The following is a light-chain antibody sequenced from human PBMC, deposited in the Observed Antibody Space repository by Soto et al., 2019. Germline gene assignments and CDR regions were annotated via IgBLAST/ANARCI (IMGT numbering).Light chain of an antibody. Sequence: EIVLTQSPATLSLPPGEIATLSCRASQSVSSSYLAWYQQKPGQAPRLLIYDASNRATGIPARFSGSGSGTDFTLTISSLEPEDFAVYYCQQRSNWLTFGGGTKVDIK. J-gene: IGKJ4*01. CDR3: QQRSNWLT. V-gene: IGKV3-11*01. CDR2: DAS. CDR1: QSVSSSY.